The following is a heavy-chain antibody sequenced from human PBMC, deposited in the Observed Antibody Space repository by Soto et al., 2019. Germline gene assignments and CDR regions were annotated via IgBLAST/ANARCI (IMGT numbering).Heavy chain of an antibody. J-gene: IGHJ4*02. CDR2: INSDGSST. CDR3: VLSYTVTTDY. CDR1: GLTFSSYW. D-gene: IGHD4-17*01. V-gene: IGHV3-74*01. Sequence: EVQLVESGGGLVQPRGSLRLSCAASGLTFSSYWMHWVRQAPGKGLVWVSRINSDGSSTNYADSVKGRFTISRDNAKNTLYLQMNSLRAEDTAVYYCVLSYTVTTDYWGQGTLVTVSS.